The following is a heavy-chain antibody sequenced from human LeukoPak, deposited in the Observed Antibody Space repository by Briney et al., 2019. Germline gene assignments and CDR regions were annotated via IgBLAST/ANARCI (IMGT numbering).Heavy chain of an antibody. V-gene: IGHV3-53*05. CDR3: VKESGFMVAPNSAFDI. CDR1: GFTVSSNF. Sequence: GGSLRLSCAASGFTVSSNFMSWVRQAPGKGLEWVSVIYSDTSGGSTYYADSVKGRFTISRDNSKNTLYLQMSSLRAEDTAVYYCVKESGFMVAPNSAFDIWGQGTMVTVSS. J-gene: IGHJ3*02. CDR2: IYSDTSGGST. D-gene: IGHD4/OR15-4a*01.